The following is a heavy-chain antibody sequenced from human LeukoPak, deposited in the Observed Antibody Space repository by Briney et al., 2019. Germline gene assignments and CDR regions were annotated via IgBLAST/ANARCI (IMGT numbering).Heavy chain of an antibody. V-gene: IGHV4-4*02. D-gene: IGHD3-3*01. J-gene: IGHJ5*02. CDR1: GGSISSSNW. CDR2: IYHSGST. Sequence: SETLSLTCAVSGGSISSSNWWSWVRQPPGKGLEWIGEIYHSGSTNYNPSLKSRVTISVDKSKNQFSLKLSSVTAADTAVYYCARLKNYDFWSGYYLNWFDPWGQGTLVTVSS. CDR3: ARLKNYDFWSGYYLNWFDP.